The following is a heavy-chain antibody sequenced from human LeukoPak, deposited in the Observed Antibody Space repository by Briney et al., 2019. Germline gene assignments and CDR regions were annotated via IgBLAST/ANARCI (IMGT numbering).Heavy chain of an antibody. CDR1: GGSFSGYY. V-gene: IGHV4-34*09. J-gene: IGHJ4*02. CDR3: ARDRKITMIPGGYFDY. Sequence: SETLSLTCAVYGGSFSGYYWSWIRQPPGKGLEWIGEINHSGSTNYNPSLKSRVTISVDTSKNQFSLKLSSVTAADTAVYYCARDRKITMIPGGYFDYWGQGTLVTVSS. CDR2: INHSGST. D-gene: IGHD3-22*01.